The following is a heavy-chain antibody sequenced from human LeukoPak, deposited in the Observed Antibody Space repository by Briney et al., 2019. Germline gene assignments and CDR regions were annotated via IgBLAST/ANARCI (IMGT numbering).Heavy chain of an antibody. CDR1: GYTFISYY. CDR3: ASLGVITAFDI. CDR2: INPSGGST. J-gene: IGHJ3*02. Sequence: ASVKVSCKASGYTFISYYMHWVRQAPGQGLEWMGIINPSGGSTSYAQKFQGRVTMTRDTSTSTVYMELSSLRSEDTAVYYCASLGVITAFDIWGQGTMVTVSS. D-gene: IGHD3-22*01. V-gene: IGHV1-46*01.